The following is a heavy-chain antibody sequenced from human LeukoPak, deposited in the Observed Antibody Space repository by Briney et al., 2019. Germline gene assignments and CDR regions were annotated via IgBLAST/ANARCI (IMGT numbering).Heavy chain of an antibody. CDR1: GFTFSTYA. CDR3: AKDYHLYSSGRNAFDI. V-gene: IGHV3-23*01. Sequence: PGGSLRLSCAASGFTFSTYAMTWVRQAPGKGLEWVSAINGGGGSTYYADSVKGRFTISRDNSKNTLYLQMNSLRAEDTAVYYCAKDYHLYSSGRNAFDIWGQGTMVTVSS. J-gene: IGHJ3*02. CDR2: INGGGGST. D-gene: IGHD6-19*01.